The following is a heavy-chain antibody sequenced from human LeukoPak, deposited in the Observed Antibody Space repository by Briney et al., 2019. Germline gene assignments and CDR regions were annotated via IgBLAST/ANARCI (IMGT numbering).Heavy chain of an antibody. V-gene: IGHV4-38-2*02. CDR1: GYSISSGYY. CDR2: IYHSGST. J-gene: IGHJ4*02. D-gene: IGHD4-17*01. Sequence: SETLSHTCAVSGYSISSGYYWGWIRQPPGKGLEWIGSIYHSGSTYYNPSLKSRVTISVDTSKNQFSLKLSSVTAADTAVYYCARDPDDFGDYAGWGQEPLLTVSS. CDR3: ARDPDDFGDYAG.